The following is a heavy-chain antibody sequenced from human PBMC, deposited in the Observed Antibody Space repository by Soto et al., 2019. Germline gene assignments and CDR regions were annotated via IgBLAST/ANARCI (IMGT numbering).Heavy chain of an antibody. CDR3: ARAFRYYYGSGSYYPPTYYYYYYMDV. D-gene: IGHD3-10*01. CDR1: GFTFSSYS. CDR2: ISSSSSTI. J-gene: IGHJ6*03. V-gene: IGHV3-48*01. Sequence: GGSLRLPCAASGFTFSSYSMNWVRQAPGKGLEWVSYISSSSSTIYYADSVKGRFTISRDNAKNSLYLQMNSLRAEDTAVYYCARAFRYYYGSGSYYPPTYYYYYYMDVWGKGTTVTVSS.